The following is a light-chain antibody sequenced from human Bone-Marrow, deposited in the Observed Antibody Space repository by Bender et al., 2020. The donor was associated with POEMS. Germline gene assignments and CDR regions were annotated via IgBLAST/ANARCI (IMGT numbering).Light chain of an antibody. CDR3: QVWDSRKNQGV. CDR2: DGG. V-gene: IGLV3-21*02. CDR1: NIGSKD. J-gene: IGLJ3*02. Sequence: SYVLTQSPSVSVAPGQTARISCGGNNIGSKDVHWYQQQSGRAPVLVIYDGGARPSGIPERCSGSGAENTATMTISRVEGGDEADDYCQVWDSRKNQGVFGGGTKLTVL.